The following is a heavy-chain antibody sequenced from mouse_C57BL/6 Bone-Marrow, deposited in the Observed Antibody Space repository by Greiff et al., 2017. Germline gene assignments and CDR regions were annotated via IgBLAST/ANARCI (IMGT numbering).Heavy chain of an antibody. CDR2: ISSGGSYT. J-gene: IGHJ2*01. CDR1: GFTFSSYG. V-gene: IGHV5-6*01. Sequence: EVKLMESGGDLVKPGGSLKLSCAASGFTFSSYGMSWVRQTPDKRLEWVATISSGGSYTYSPDSVKGRFTISRDNAKNTLYLQMSSLKSEDTAMYYCARHCIGPDVDYWGQGTTLTVSS. D-gene: IGHD2-14*01. CDR3: ARHCIGPDVDY.